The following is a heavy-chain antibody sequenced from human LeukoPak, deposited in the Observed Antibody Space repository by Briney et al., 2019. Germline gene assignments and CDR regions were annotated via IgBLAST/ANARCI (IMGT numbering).Heavy chain of an antibody. CDR1: GSTFSSYS. Sequence: GGSLRLSCAASGSTFSSYSMNWVRQAPGKGLEWVSSISSSSSYIYYADSVKGRFTISRDNAKNSLYLQMNSLRAEDTAVYYCARDSGSAAFDIWGQGTMVTVSS. D-gene: IGHD3-10*01. J-gene: IGHJ3*02. V-gene: IGHV3-21*01. CDR3: ARDSGSAAFDI. CDR2: ISSSSSYI.